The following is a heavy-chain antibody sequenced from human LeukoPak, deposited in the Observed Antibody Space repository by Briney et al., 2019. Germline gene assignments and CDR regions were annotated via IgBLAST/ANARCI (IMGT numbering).Heavy chain of an antibody. CDR2: IRYDGSNK. J-gene: IGHJ4*02. Sequence: QPGGSLRLSCAASGFTFSSYGMHWVRQAPGKGLEWVAFIRYDGSNKYYADSVKGRFTISRDNAKNTLYLQMNSLRAEDTAVYYCARGLRLLETVTTYFDYWGQGTLVTVSS. V-gene: IGHV3-30*02. D-gene: IGHD4-17*01. CDR1: GFTFSSYG. CDR3: ARGLRLLETVTTYFDY.